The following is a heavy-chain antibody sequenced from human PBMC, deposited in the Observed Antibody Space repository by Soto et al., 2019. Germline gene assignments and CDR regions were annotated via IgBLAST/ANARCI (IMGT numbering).Heavy chain of an antibody. Sequence: QVQLQESGPGLVKPSGTLSLTCAVFGGSISNSNWWTWVRQPPGKGLDWIGEIFHSGSTNYNSSLIGRVTISVDKANNPFSLKLSSVSAAVTAVYYSAHRQIVGAAIWGQGTVVSVSS. J-gene: IGHJ4*02. CDR1: GGSISNSNW. D-gene: IGHD1-26*01. CDR3: AHRQIVGAAI. CDR2: IFHSGST. V-gene: IGHV4-4*02.